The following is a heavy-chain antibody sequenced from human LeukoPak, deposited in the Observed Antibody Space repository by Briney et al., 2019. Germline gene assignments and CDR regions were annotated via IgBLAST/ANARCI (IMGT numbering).Heavy chain of an antibody. CDR2: IIPIFGTA. D-gene: IGHD3-10*01. Sequence: SVKVSCKASGGTFSSYAISWVRQAPGQGLEWMGGIIPIFGTADYAQKFQGRVTITADKSTSTAYMELSSLRSEDTAVYYCARETYYYGSGSPSPFDYWGQGTLVTVSS. J-gene: IGHJ4*02. CDR3: ARETYYYGSGSPSPFDY. V-gene: IGHV1-69*06. CDR1: GGTFSSYA.